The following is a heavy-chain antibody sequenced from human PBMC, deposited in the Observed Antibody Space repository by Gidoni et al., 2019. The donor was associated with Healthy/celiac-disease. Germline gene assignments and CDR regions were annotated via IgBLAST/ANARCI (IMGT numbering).Heavy chain of an antibody. D-gene: IGHD4-17*01. CDR1: GGSLSSGGYS. CDR2: IYHSGST. CDR3: ARAPRDYGDYGRVDY. V-gene: IGHV4-30-2*01. Sequence: QLQLQESGSGLVKPSQTLSLTCAVPGGSLSSGGYSWSWIRQPPGKGLEWIGSIYHSGSTYDNPSLKSRVTISVDRSKNQFSLKLSSVTAADTAVYYWARAPRDYGDYGRVDYWGQGTLVTVSS. J-gene: IGHJ4*02.